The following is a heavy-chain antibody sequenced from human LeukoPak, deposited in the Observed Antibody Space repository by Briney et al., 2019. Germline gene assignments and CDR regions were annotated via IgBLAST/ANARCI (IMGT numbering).Heavy chain of an antibody. J-gene: IGHJ4*02. CDR2: IIPIFGTA. V-gene: IGHV1-69*13. CDR3: AREGGGVATI. CDR1: GGTFSSYA. D-gene: IGHD5-12*01. Sequence: SVRVSCTASGGTFSSYAISWVRQAPGQGLEWMGGIIPIFGTANYAQKFQGRVTITADESTSTAYMELSSLRSEDTAVYYCAREGGGVATIWGQGTLVTVSS.